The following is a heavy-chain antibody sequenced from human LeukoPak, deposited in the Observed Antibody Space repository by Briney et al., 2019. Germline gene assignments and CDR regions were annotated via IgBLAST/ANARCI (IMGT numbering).Heavy chain of an antibody. Sequence: PSETLSLTCAVYGGSFSSYYWSWIRQPPGKGLEWIGEINHSGSTNYNPSLKSRVTISVDTSKNQFSLKLSSVTAADTAVYYCGVYYGSGSYNWFDPWGQGTLVTVSS. CDR3: GVYYGSGSYNWFDP. D-gene: IGHD3-10*01. J-gene: IGHJ5*02. CDR2: INHSGST. V-gene: IGHV4-34*01. CDR1: GGSFSSYY.